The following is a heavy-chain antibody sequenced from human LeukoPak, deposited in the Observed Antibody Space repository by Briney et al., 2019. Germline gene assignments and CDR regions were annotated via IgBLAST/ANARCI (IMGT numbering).Heavy chain of an antibody. Sequence: GGSLRLSCAASGFTFDDYAMHWVRQAPGKGLEWVSGISWNSGSIGYADSVKGRFTISRDNAKNSLYLQMNSLRAEDTALYYCAKAEWELRGAFDIWGQGTMVTVSS. V-gene: IGHV3-9*01. CDR3: AKAEWELRGAFDI. CDR1: GFTFDDYA. D-gene: IGHD1-26*01. CDR2: ISWNSGSI. J-gene: IGHJ3*02.